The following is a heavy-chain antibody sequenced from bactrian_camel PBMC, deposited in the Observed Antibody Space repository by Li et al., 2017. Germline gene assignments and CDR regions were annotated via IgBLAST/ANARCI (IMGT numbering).Heavy chain of an antibody. Sequence: VQLVESGGGSVQVGGSLSLSCTASEYNNGDHCMGWFRETPGNERESVAIMDDDNTQYADSVKGRFVISRDNAKNTLYLQMTSLKTEDTAVYYCATDVRRRKGAVVAGRRGQGTQVTVS. CDR1: EYNNGDHC. D-gene: IGHD6*01. V-gene: IGHV3S55*01. J-gene: IGHJ4*01. CDR2: IMDDDNT.